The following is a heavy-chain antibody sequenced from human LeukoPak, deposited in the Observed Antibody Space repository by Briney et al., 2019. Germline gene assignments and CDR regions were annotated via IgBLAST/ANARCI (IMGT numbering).Heavy chain of an antibody. Sequence: GASVKVSCKASGYSFTGYYMHWVRQAPGQGLEWMGWINPNSGDTKYAQKFQGRVTMTRDTSISTAYMELTRLRSDDTAVYYCARAQTTGFGESLHYWGQGTLVTVSS. D-gene: IGHD3-10*01. V-gene: IGHV1-2*02. CDR2: INPNSGDT. CDR1: GYSFTGYY. CDR3: ARAQTTGFGESLHY. J-gene: IGHJ4*02.